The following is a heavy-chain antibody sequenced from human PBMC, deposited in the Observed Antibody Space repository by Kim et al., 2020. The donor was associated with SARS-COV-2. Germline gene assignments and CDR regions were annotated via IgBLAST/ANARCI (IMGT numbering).Heavy chain of an antibody. D-gene: IGHD6-13*01. V-gene: IGHV6-1*01. Sequence: VKSRITINPDTSKNQFSLQLNSVTPEDTAVYYCARDNRFSSSWDGDYFDYWGQGTLVTVSS. CDR3: ARDNRFSSSWDGDYFDY. J-gene: IGHJ4*02.